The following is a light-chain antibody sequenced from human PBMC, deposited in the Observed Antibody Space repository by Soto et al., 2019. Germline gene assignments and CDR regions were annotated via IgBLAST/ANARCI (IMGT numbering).Light chain of an antibody. CDR3: EQANSFTYT. Sequence: DIQMTQSPSSVSASVGDRVTITCRASQGISSWLSWYQQKPGKAPKLLIYAASSLQSGIPSSFSRNRSATDFTLTITSLQPQDLATYYCEQANSFTYTLGQGTKLEIK. CDR2: AAS. CDR1: QGISSW. J-gene: IGKJ2*01. V-gene: IGKV1D-12*01.